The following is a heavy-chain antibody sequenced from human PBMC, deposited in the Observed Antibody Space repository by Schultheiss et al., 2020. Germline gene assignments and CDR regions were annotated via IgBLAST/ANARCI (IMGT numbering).Heavy chain of an antibody. CDR2: ISWNSGSI. Sequence: GGSLRLSCAASGFTFDDYAMHWVRQAPGKGLEWVSGISWNSGSIGYADSVKGRFTISRDNAKNSLYLQMNSLRAEDTALYYCAKDRAGYYYDSSGLSGAFDIWGQGTMVTVSS. CDR3: AKDRAGYYYDSSGLSGAFDI. D-gene: IGHD3-22*01. J-gene: IGHJ3*02. CDR1: GFTFDDYA. V-gene: IGHV3-9*01.